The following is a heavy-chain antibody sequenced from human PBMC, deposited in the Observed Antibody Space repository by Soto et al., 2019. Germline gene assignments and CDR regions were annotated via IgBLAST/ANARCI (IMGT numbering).Heavy chain of an antibody. Sequence: KPGGSLRLSCEASGFSFSTYSMHWVRQAPGKGLEWVSSIGRRSDIYYADSVKGRFTISRDNSRNTLFLQMDSLRADDTAVYFCAKGTSSEFLLSFDDWGHGTLVTVSS. D-gene: IGHD3-10*01. J-gene: IGHJ4*01. CDR3: AKGTSSEFLLSFDD. V-gene: IGHV3-21*04. CDR1: GFSFSTYS. CDR2: IGRRSDI.